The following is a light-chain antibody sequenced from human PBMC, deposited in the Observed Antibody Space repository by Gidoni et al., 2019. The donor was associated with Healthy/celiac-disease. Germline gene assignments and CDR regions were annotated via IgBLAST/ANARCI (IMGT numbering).Light chain of an antibody. CDR3: IQDEQDPPLT. Sequence: VLTQTPLAFSITPGYQSSMSCRSSQSILHSDGYTYLYWCLQKASAVSTSLIYEVSTRSAGVLDRFRGSGSGTDFTMKISRVEAEDVGVYYCIQDEQDPPLTFGGGTKVEIK. CDR1: QSILHSDGYTY. CDR2: EVS. V-gene: IGKV2D-26*03. J-gene: IGKJ4*01.